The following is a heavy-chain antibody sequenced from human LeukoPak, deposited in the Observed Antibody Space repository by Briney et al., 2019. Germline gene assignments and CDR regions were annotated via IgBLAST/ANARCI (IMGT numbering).Heavy chain of an antibody. CDR3: ARDLRDGGIDAFDI. CDR2: IYCGSST. Sequence: PGGSLKLSCAASGFTVSSNYMTWVRQAPGKGLEWVSVIYCGSSTYYTDSVKGRFSSFRYNSNNTLYLLKDSLRPEDTAVYYCARDLRDGGIDAFDIWGQGTMVTVSS. CDR1: GFTVSSNY. J-gene: IGHJ3*02. V-gene: IGHV3-53*04. D-gene: IGHD4-23*01.